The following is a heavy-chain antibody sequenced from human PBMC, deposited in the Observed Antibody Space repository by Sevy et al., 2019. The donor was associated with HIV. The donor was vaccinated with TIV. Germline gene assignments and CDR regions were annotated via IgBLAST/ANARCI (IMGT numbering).Heavy chain of an antibody. V-gene: IGHV4-61*08. Sequence: SETLSLTCTVSGGSISSGGYYWSWIRQHPGKGLEWIGYIYYSGSTNYNPSLNSRLTISVDTSKNQFSLRLTSVTAADTAVYYCARAPPVRSGDDSLNWFDPWGQGILVTVSS. J-gene: IGHJ5*02. CDR2: IYYSGST. CDR1: GGSISSGGYY. D-gene: IGHD5-12*01. CDR3: ARAPPVRSGDDSLNWFDP.